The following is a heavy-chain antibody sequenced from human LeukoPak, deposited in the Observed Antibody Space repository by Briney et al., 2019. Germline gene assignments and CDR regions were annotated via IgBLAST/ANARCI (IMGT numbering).Heavy chain of an antibody. D-gene: IGHD6-13*01. Sequence: SETLSLSCIVSGTSISSSSDYWGWIRQPPGKGLEWIGSMYYSGSTYDNPSLKSRVTISVDTSKNQFSLKLSSVTAADTAVYYCARAENKKIAGTSRMNYYYYYYMDVWGKGTTVTVSS. CDR2: MYYSGST. CDR1: GTSISSSSDY. CDR3: ARAENKKIAGTSRMNYYYYYYMDV. J-gene: IGHJ6*03. V-gene: IGHV4-39*01.